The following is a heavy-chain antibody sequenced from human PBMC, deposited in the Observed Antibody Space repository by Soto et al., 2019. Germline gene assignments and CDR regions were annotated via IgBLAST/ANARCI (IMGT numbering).Heavy chain of an antibody. CDR1: GGSISSYY. D-gene: IGHD3-22*01. Sequence: SETLSLTCTVSGGSISSYYWSWIRQPPGKGLEWIGYIYYSGSTNYNPSLKSRVTISVDTSKNQFSLKLSSVTAADTAVYYCARAHQVKVAFDIWGQGTMVTVSS. CDR3: ARAHQVKVAFDI. V-gene: IGHV4-59*01. CDR2: IYYSGST. J-gene: IGHJ3*02.